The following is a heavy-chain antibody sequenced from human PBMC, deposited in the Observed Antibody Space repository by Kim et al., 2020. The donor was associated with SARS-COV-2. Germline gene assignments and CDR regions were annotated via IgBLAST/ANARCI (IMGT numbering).Heavy chain of an antibody. CDR2: IYYSGST. V-gene: IGHV4-59*13. Sequence: SETLSLTCTVSGGYISSYYWSWIRQLPGKGLEWIGYIYYSGSTNYNPSLKSRVTISVDTSKNQFSLKLSSVTAADTAVYYCARAIAVAVNFDYWGQGTLVTVSS. CDR1: GGYISSYY. CDR3: ARAIAVAVNFDY. D-gene: IGHD6-19*01. J-gene: IGHJ4*02.